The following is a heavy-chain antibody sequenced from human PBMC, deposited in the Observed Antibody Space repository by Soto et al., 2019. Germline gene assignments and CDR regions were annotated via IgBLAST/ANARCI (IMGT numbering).Heavy chain of an antibody. CDR1: GFSVSEKY. Sequence: EEQLVESGGGLVQLGGSLRLSCAASGFSVSEKYMSWVRQAPGEGLEWVSTIYSTYGRSRTGYAESVEVSITISRDNYKNTLSLKMNTVRAEDTDVYYCARADPSAFEVWGQGAMVIVSS. J-gene: IGHJ3*01. CDR2: IYSTYGRSRT. CDR3: ARADPSAFEV. V-gene: IGHV3-66*01.